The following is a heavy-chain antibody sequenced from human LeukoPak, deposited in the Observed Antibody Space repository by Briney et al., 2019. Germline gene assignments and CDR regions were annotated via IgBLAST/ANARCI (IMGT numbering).Heavy chain of an antibody. CDR3: AKDRMRIAVAGTDY. Sequence: GGSLRLSCAASGFTFSSYAMSWVRQAPGKGLEWVSVISGSGGSTYYADSVKGRFTISRDNSKNTLHLQMNSLRAEDTAVYYCAKDRMRIAVAGTDYWGQGTLVTVSS. D-gene: IGHD6-19*01. CDR2: ISGSGGST. CDR1: GFTFSSYA. J-gene: IGHJ4*02. V-gene: IGHV3-23*01.